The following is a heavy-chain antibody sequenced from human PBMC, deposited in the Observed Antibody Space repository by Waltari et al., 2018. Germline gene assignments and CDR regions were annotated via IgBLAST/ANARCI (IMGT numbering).Heavy chain of an antibody. CDR1: GSIFSNFA. J-gene: IGHJ4*02. D-gene: IGHD1-26*01. V-gene: IGHV3-30*02. CDR3: ARVGGGSYFFDY. CDR2: IRYDGSNE. Sequence: VQLVESGGGMVQPGGSLRLSCAASGSIFSNFAMHWVRQAPGKGLEWSSFIRYDGSNEYYADSGKGRFTISRDNAKNSLYLQMNSLRAEDTAVYYCARVGGGSYFFDYWGQGTLVTVSS.